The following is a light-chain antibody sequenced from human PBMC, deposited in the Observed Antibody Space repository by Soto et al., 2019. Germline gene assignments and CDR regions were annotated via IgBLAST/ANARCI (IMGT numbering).Light chain of an antibody. CDR3: ESYTGSGSWV. CDR2: EVS. V-gene: IGLV2-8*01. J-gene: IGLJ3*02. CDR1: SSDVGDYNH. Sequence: QSALTQPPAASGSPGQSVTISCTGTSSDVGDYNHVSWYQQHPGKAPKLMIYEVSKRPSGVPDRFSGSKSGNTASLTVSGLQAEDEADYYCESYTGSGSWVFGGGTKLTVL.